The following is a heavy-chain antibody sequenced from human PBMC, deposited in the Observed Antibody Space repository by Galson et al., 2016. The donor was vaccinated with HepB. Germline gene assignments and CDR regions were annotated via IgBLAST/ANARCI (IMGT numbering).Heavy chain of an antibody. Sequence: SLRLSCAASGFTSRDSTVTWVRQAPGKGLHWVSTITGSGFSSYSADSVKGRFTTSRDNSKNILYRQMNSLRADDTAVYYCAKDGGTWGYYYGDWNLDLWGRGTLVTVSS. CDR3: AKDGGTWGYYYGDWNLDL. CDR2: ITGSGFSS. D-gene: IGHD3-16*01. V-gene: IGHV3-23*01. CDR1: GFTSRDST. J-gene: IGHJ2*01.